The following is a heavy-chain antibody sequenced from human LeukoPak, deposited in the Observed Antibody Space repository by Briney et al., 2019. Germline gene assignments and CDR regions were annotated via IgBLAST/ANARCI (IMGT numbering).Heavy chain of an antibody. J-gene: IGHJ4*02. CDR1: GFTFGSYA. V-gene: IGHV3-30*14. CDR2: ISYDGSNK. Sequence: GALRLSCAASGFTFGSYAMHWVRQAPGKGLEWVAVISYDGSNKYYADSVKGRFTISRDNSKNTLYLQMGSLRAEDMAVYYCARVRITMIVDYYFDYWGQGTLVTVSS. D-gene: IGHD3-22*01. CDR3: ARVRITMIVDYYFDY.